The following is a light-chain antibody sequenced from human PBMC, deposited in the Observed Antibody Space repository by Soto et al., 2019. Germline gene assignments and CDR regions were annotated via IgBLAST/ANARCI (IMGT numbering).Light chain of an antibody. Sequence: QSVLTQPPSVSGAPGQRVTISCTGSSSNIGAGYDVHWYQLLPGTAPKLLIYANNNRPSGVPDRFSGSRSGTSASLAITGLQAEDEADYYCQTWDIATGVVFGGGTKLTVL. J-gene: IGLJ3*02. CDR3: QTWDIATGVV. CDR2: ANN. V-gene: IGLV1-40*01. CDR1: SSNIGAGYD.